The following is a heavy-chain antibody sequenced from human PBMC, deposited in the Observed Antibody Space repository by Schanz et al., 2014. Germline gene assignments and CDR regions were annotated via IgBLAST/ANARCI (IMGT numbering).Heavy chain of an antibody. Sequence: QLQLVQSGAEVKKPGSPVKVSCKSSGGTFSSFGISWVRQARGQGLEWVGRFIPILDVGNYAQQFQGRVTFTADKSTSTAYMDLSSLRYEDTALYYCARGTMPGTFDIWGQGTMVTVSS. CDR1: GGTFSSFG. CDR3: ARGTMPGTFDI. D-gene: IGHD2-2*01. J-gene: IGHJ3*02. V-gene: IGHV1-69*02. CDR2: FIPILDVG.